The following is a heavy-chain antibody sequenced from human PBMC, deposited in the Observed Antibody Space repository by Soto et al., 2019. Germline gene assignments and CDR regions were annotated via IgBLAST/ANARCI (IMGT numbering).Heavy chain of an antibody. V-gene: IGHV4-59*08. CDR3: ARGYSGYDRGFDY. D-gene: IGHD5-12*01. CDR2: IYYSGST. J-gene: IGHJ4*02. CDR1: GGSISSYY. Sequence: SETLSLTCSVAGGSISSYYWSCIRQPPGKGLEWIGYIYYSGSTNYNPSLKSRVTISVDTSKNQFSLKLSSVTAADTAVYYCARGYSGYDRGFDYWGQGTLVPVSS.